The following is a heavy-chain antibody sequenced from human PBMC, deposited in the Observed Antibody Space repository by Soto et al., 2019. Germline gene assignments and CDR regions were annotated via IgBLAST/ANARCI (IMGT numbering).Heavy chain of an antibody. J-gene: IGHJ4*02. D-gene: IGHD5-12*01. CDR3: ASDRGGYNYNLDY. Sequence: SVKVACNASGGTFRGYAISWVRQAPGQGLEWMGGIIPLFVTANDAQKFQGRVTITADESTSTAYMELSSLRSEDTAVYYRASDRGGYNYNLDYWGQGTLVAISS. CDR2: IIPLFVTA. V-gene: IGHV1-69*13. CDR1: GGTFRGYA.